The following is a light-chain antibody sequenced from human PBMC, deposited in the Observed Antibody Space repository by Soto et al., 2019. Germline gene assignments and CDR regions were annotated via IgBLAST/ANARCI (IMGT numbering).Light chain of an antibody. V-gene: IGKV3-20*01. CDR1: QTVSNNY. Sequence: EIVLTQSPGTLSLSPGDRATLSCSASQTVSNNYLAWCQQKPGQAPRVIMYGASRRATGIPDRFSGGGSGTDFTLTISRLEPEDFAVYFCQQYAGPPTTFGQGTRREIK. CDR3: QQYAGPPTT. J-gene: IGKJ5*01. CDR2: GAS.